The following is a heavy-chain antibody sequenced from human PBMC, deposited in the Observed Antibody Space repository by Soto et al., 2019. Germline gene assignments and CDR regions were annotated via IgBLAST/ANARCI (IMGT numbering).Heavy chain of an antibody. Sequence: SETLSVACIASGADINTYSWTWIRQPSGKGLEWIGRIYTSASINYNPSLKGRVTLSVDTSTNQVSLRLASVTAADTAIYYCARDREAGYNFYYGMDVWGQGTTVTVSS. CDR1: GADINTYS. CDR2: IYTSASI. CDR3: ARDREAGYNFYYGMDV. J-gene: IGHJ6*02. D-gene: IGHD6-19*01. V-gene: IGHV4-4*07.